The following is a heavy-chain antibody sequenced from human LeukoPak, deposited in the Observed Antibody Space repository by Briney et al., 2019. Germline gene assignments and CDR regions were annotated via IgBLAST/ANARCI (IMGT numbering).Heavy chain of an antibody. V-gene: IGHV1-69*06. CDR1: GGTFSSYA. CDR2: IIPIFGTA. Sequence: GASVKVSCKASGGTFSSYAISWVRQAPGQGLEWMGGIIPIFGTANYAQKFQGRVTITADKSTSTAYMELSSLRSEDTAVYYCAREIGYGYFDYWGQGTLVTVSS. D-gene: IGHD5-18*01. J-gene: IGHJ4*02. CDR3: AREIGYGYFDY.